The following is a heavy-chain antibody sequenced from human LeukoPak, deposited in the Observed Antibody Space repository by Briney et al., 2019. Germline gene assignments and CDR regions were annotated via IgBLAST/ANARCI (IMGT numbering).Heavy chain of an antibody. J-gene: IGHJ3*02. CDR1: GFTFSSYA. D-gene: IGHD5-12*01. V-gene: IGHV3-66*01. CDR3: ARDRDGYNAFDI. Sequence: PGGSLRLSCAASGFTFSSYAMHWVRQAPGKGLEWVSVIYSGGSTYYADSVKGRFTISRDNSKNTLYLQMNSLRAEDTAVYYCARDRDGYNAFDIWGQGTMVTVSS. CDR2: IYSGGST.